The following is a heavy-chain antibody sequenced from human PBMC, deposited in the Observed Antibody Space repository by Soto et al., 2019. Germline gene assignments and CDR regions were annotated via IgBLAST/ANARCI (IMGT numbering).Heavy chain of an antibody. CDR2: IKQDGSEK. J-gene: IGHJ3*02. CDR1: GYSFTSYW. CDR3: ARDLSSGWPDDAFDI. Sequence: PGESLKISCKGSGYSFTSYWMSWVRQAPGKGLEWVANIKQDGSEKYYVDSVKGRFTISRDNAKNSLYLQMNSLRAEDTAVYYCARDLSSGWPDDAFDIWGQGTMVTVSS. D-gene: IGHD6-19*01. V-gene: IGHV3-7*01.